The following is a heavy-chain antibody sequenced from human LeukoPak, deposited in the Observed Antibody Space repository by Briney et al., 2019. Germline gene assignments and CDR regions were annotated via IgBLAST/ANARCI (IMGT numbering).Heavy chain of an antibody. CDR1: GFSFSSYW. CDR2: IKQDGSEK. CDR3: AREPLGYYFDY. J-gene: IGHJ4*02. V-gene: IGHV3-7*01. Sequence: GGSLRLSCAASGFSFSSYWMNWVRQAPGKGLEWVANIKQDGSEKYYVDSVRGRFTISRDNAKNSLYLQMNSLRAEDTAVYYCAREPLGYYFDYWGQGTLVTVSS.